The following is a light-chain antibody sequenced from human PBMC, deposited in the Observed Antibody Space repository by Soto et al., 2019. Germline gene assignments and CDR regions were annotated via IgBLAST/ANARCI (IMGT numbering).Light chain of an antibody. CDR3: QQYNSYSWT. V-gene: IGKV1-5*01. CDR2: DAS. CDR1: QSISSW. J-gene: IGKJ1*01. Sequence: DIQMTQSPSTLSASVGDKVTINCRASQSISSWLAWYQQKPGKAPKLLIYDASSLESGVPSRFSGSGSGTEFTFTISSLQPDDFATYYCQQYNSYSWTFGQGTKVDIK.